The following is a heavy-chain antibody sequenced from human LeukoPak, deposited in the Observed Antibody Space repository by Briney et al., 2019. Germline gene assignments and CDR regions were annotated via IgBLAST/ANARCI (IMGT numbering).Heavy chain of an antibody. V-gene: IGHV1-69*13. CDR2: IIPILGTA. CDR3: ATLELRYYYYMDV. J-gene: IGHJ6*03. D-gene: IGHD1-7*01. CDR1: GGTFSSYA. Sequence: GASVKVSCKASGGTFSSYAITWVRQAPGQGLGWMGGIIPILGTANYVQKFQGRVTITADESTSIAYMELSSLRSEDTAVYYCATLELRYYYYMDVWGKGTTVTVSS.